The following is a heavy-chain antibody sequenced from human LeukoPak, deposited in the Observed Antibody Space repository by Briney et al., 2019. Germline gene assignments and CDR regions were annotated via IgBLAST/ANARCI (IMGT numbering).Heavy chain of an antibody. CDR2: IIPIFGTA. Sequence: SVKVSCKASGGTFSSYAISWVRQAPGQGLEWMGGIIPIFGTANYAQKFQGRVTITADESTSTAYMELSSLRSEDTAVYYCARAVSAAGLAYYYYGMDVWGQGTAVTVSS. J-gene: IGHJ6*02. D-gene: IGHD6-13*01. V-gene: IGHV1-69*13. CDR1: GGTFSSYA. CDR3: ARAVSAAGLAYYYYGMDV.